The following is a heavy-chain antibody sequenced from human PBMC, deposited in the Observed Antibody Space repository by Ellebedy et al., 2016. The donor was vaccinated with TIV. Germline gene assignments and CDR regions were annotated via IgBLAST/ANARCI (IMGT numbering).Heavy chain of an antibody. J-gene: IGHJ6*02. D-gene: IGHD1-20*01. CDR1: GGSFSGYY. CDR2: INHSGST. V-gene: IGHV4-34*01. CDR3: ARTRYYWNAGHYEYYGLDV. Sequence: MPGGSLRLSCAVYGGSFSGYYWSWIRQPPGKGLEWIGEINHSGSTNYNPSLKSRVTISVDTSKNQFSLKLSSVTGADTAVYFCARTRYYWNAGHYEYYGLDVWGLGTPVTVSS.